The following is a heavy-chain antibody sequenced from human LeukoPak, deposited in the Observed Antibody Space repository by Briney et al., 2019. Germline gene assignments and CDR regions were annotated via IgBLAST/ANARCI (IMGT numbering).Heavy chain of an antibody. D-gene: IGHD6-13*01. CDR3: AKAGWSTRLAAAGQIEYYYYMDV. Sequence: GGSLRLSCAASGFTFSSYGMHWVRQAPGKGLEWVAVISYDGSNKYYADSVKGRFTISRDNSKNTLYLQMNSLRAEDTAVYYCAKAGWSTRLAAAGQIEYYYYMDVWGKGTTVTVSS. J-gene: IGHJ6*03. CDR1: GFTFSSYG. CDR2: ISYDGSNK. V-gene: IGHV3-30*18.